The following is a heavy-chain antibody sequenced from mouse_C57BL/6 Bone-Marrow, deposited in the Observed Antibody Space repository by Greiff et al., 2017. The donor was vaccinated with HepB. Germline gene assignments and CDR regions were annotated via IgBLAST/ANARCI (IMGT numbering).Heavy chain of an antibody. CDR2: IDPENGDT. CDR1: GFNIKDDY. D-gene: IGHD2-3*01. J-gene: IGHJ1*03. V-gene: IGHV14-4*01. Sequence: EVKLQESGAELVRPGASVKLSCTASGFNIKDDYMHWVKQRPEQGLEWIGWIDPENGDTEYASKFQGKATITADTSSNTAYLQLSSLTSEDTAVYYCTTPYDGYFSYWYFDVWGTGTTVTVSS. CDR3: TTPYDGYFSYWYFDV.